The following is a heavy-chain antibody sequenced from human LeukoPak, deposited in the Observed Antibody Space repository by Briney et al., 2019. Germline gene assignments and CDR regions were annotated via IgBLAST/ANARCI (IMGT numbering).Heavy chain of an antibody. V-gene: IGHV1-46*01. D-gene: IGHD4-11*01. CDR2: INPSGGST. J-gene: IGHJ4*02. CDR3: ARGHDYSNSKAHLDY. Sequence: ASVKVSCKASGYTFTTYYIYWVRQAPGQGLEWMGIINPSGGSTSYAQKSQGRVTMTWDTSTSTVYMELSSLRSEDTAVHYCARGHDYSNSKAHLDYWGQGTLVTVSS. CDR1: GYTFTTYY.